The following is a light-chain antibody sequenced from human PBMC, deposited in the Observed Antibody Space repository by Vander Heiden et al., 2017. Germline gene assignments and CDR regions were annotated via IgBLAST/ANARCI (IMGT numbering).Light chain of an antibody. Sequence: DTRMTQSPSTLSASVGDRVIITCRPSQSIGNALAWYQQKPGKAPRLLSYEASSLQSGVPSRFSGSGSGTEFTLTISSLQPDDFATYHCQQYNSYSLTFGGGTKVEIK. V-gene: IGKV1-5*03. CDR2: EAS. J-gene: IGKJ4*01. CDR3: QQYNSYSLT. CDR1: QSIGNA.